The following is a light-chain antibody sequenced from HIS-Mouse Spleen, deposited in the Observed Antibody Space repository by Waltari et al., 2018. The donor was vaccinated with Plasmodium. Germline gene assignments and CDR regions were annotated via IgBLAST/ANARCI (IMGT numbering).Light chain of an antibody. Sequence: DIVLTQSPGPLSLSPGERATLSCRASQSVSSSYLAWYQQKPGQAPRLLIYGASSRATGIPDRFSGSGSGTDFTLTISRLEPEDFAVYYCQQYGSSGTFGQGTKVEIK. V-gene: IGKV3-20*01. CDR2: GAS. CDR3: QQYGSSGT. J-gene: IGKJ1*01. CDR1: QSVSSSY.